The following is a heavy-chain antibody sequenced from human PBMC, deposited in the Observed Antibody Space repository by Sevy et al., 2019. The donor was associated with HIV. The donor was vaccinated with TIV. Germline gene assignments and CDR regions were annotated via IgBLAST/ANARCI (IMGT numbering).Heavy chain of an antibody. D-gene: IGHD3-9*01. V-gene: IGHV5-51*01. CDR3: ARLDDILTGYYNNGMDV. Sequence: GESLKISCKGSGYSFTSYWIGWVRQMPGKGLEWMGIIYPGDSDTRYSPSFQGQVTISADKSISTAYLQWSSLKASDTAMYYCARLDDILTGYYNNGMDVWGQRTTVTVSS. CDR2: IYPGDSDT. CDR1: GYSFTSYW. J-gene: IGHJ6*02.